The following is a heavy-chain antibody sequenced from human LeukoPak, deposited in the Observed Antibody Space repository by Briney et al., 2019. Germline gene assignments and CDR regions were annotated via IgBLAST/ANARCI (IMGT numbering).Heavy chain of an antibody. CDR1: GFTFSSYW. Sequence: GGSLRLSCAASGFTFSSYWMSWVRQAPGKGLEWVANIKQDGSEKYYVDSVKGRLTISRDNAKNSLYLQMNSLRAEDTAVYYCARNGLRLGELSYRGGFDYWGQGTLVTVSS. CDR3: ARNGLRLGELSYRGGFDY. J-gene: IGHJ4*02. D-gene: IGHD3-16*02. V-gene: IGHV3-7*01. CDR2: IKQDGSEK.